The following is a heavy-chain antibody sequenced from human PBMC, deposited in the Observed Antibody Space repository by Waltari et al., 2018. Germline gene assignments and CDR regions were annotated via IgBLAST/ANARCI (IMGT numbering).Heavy chain of an antibody. Sequence: QLQLQASGPGPVKPSETLSLPCTVSGGSISRSSYYWGWTRQPPGKGLEWIGCIYYSGSTYYNPSLKSRVTISVDTSKNQFSLKLSSVTAADTAVYYCARTYYYDSSGARGAFDIWGQGTMVTVSS. CDR1: GGSISRSSYY. V-gene: IGHV4-39*07. J-gene: IGHJ3*02. D-gene: IGHD3-22*01. CDR2: IYYSGST. CDR3: ARTYYYDSSGARGAFDI.